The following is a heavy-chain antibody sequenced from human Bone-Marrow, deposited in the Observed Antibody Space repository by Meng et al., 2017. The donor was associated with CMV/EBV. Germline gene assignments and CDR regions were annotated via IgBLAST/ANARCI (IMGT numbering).Heavy chain of an antibody. CDR1: GFTFDDYA. D-gene: IGHD3-3*01. CDR2: ISWNSGSI. CDR3: AKYFDLWSGYGSYFDS. Sequence: LSLTCAASGFTFDDYAMHWVRQAPGKGLEWVSGISWNSGSIGYADSVKGRFTISRDNAKNTLYLQMNNLRAKDTATYYCAKYFDLWSGYGSYFDSWGRGTLVTVSS. J-gene: IGHJ4*02. V-gene: IGHV3-9*01.